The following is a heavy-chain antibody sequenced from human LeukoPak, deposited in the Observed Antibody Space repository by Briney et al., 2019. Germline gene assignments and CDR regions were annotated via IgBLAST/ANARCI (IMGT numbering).Heavy chain of an antibody. CDR2: ISGSGGTT. D-gene: IGHD2-8*01. J-gene: IGHJ4*02. Sequence: GGSLRLSCAASGFTFSSFAMNWVRQAPGKGLEWVSSISGSGGTTYYAGSVKGRFTISRDNSKNSLYLQMNRLRAEDTALYYCARLLVYASGAEAFDYWGQGTLVTVSS. CDR1: GFTFSSFA. V-gene: IGHV3-23*01. CDR3: ARLLVYASGAEAFDY.